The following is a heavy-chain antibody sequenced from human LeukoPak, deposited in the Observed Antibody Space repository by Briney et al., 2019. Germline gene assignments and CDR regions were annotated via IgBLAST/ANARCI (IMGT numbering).Heavy chain of an antibody. CDR2: IYTSGST. D-gene: IGHD1-20*01. J-gene: IGHJ4*02. CDR1: GGSISSGSYY. Sequence: PSQTLSLTYTVSGGSISSGSYYWSWIRQPAGKGLEWIGRIYTSGSTNYNPSLKSRVTISVDTSKNQFSLKLSSVTAADTAVYYCARGNWNFDYWGQGTLVTVSS. CDR3: ARGNWNFDY. V-gene: IGHV4-61*02.